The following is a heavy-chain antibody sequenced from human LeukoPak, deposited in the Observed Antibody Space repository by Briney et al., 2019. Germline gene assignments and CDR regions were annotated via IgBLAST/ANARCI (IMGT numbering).Heavy chain of an antibody. D-gene: IGHD5-24*01. CDR2: INHSGST. J-gene: IGHJ4*02. V-gene: IGHV4-34*01. Sequence: SETLSLTCAVYGGSFSGYYWSWIRQPPGKGLEWIGEINHSGSTNYNPSLKSRVTISVDTSKNQFSLKLSSVTAADTAVYYCARGLRGGYAPWGQGTLVTVSS. CDR1: GGSFSGYY. CDR3: ARGLRGGYAP.